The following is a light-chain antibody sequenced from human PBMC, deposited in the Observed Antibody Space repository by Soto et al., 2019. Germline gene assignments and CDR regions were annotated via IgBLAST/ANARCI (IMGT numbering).Light chain of an antibody. CDR3: SSYRSINTGV. CDR1: SSDVGGYNY. CDR2: EVS. Sequence: QSVLPQPASVSGSPGQSITISCTGTSSDVGGYNYVSWYQQHPGKAPKLMIYEVSNRPSGVSNRFSGSKSGNTASLTISGLQAEDEAEYDCSSYRSINTGVFGGGTKVTVL. V-gene: IGLV2-14*01. J-gene: IGLJ2*01.